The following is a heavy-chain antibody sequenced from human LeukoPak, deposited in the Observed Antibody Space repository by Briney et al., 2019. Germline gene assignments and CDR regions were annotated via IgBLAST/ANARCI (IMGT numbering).Heavy chain of an antibody. Sequence: GGSLRLSCAASGFTFSSYAMSWVRQAPGKGLEWVSAISGSGGSTYYADSVKGRFTISRDNSKNTLYLQMSSLRAEDTAVYYCAKDLHGDYAFDYWGQGTLVTVSS. J-gene: IGHJ4*02. CDR3: AKDLHGDYAFDY. D-gene: IGHD4-17*01. V-gene: IGHV3-23*01. CDR2: ISGSGGST. CDR1: GFTFSSYA.